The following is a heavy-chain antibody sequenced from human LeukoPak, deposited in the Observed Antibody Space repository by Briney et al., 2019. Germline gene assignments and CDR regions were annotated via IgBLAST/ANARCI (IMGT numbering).Heavy chain of an antibody. V-gene: IGHV5-51*01. CDR1: GYRFTSYW. Sequence: GESLKISCKGSGYRFTSYWIGWVRQMPGKGLEWMGIIYPGDSDTRYSPSFQGQVTISADKSISTAYLQWSSLKASDTAMYYCARRITMVRGVIAYFFDYWGQGTLVTVSS. CDR2: IYPGDSDT. D-gene: IGHD3-10*01. J-gene: IGHJ4*02. CDR3: ARRITMVRGVIAYFFDY.